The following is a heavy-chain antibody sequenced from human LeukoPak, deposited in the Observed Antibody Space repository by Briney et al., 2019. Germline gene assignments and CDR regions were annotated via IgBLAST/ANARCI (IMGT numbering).Heavy chain of an antibody. CDR2: MSYDGSNK. CDR1: GFTFSSYG. D-gene: IGHD2-15*01. CDR3: AKEVVAASRVVPDEYYYYGMDV. V-gene: IGHV3-30*18. J-gene: IGHJ6*02. Sequence: TGGSLRLSCAASGFTFSSYGMHWVRQAPGKGLEWVAVMSYDGSNKYYADSVKGRFTISRDNSKNTLYLQMNSLRAEDTAVYYCAKEVVAASRVVPDEYYYYGMDVWGQGTTVTVSS.